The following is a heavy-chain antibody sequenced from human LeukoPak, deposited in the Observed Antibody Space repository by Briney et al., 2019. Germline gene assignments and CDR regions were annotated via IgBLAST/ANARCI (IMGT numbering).Heavy chain of an antibody. Sequence: ASVRVSCKASGYTFTSYYMHWVRQAPGQGLEWMGIINPSGGSTSYAQKFQGRVTMTRDTSTSTVYMELSSLRSEDTAVYYCARADSPLNWFDPWGQGTLVTVSS. J-gene: IGHJ5*02. D-gene: IGHD3-22*01. CDR1: GYTFTSYY. V-gene: IGHV1-46*01. CDR3: ARADSPLNWFDP. CDR2: INPSGGST.